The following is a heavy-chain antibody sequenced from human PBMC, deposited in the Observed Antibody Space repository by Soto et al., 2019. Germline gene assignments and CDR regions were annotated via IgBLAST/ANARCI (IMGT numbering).Heavy chain of an antibody. CDR2: ISAYNGNT. V-gene: IGHV1-18*01. CDR3: AREDNGGVLLWFGEGRGAFDI. J-gene: IGHJ3*02. CDR1: GYTFTSYG. Sequence: ASVKVSCKASGYTFTSYGISWVRQAPGQGLEWMGWISAYNGNTNYAQKLQGRVTMTTDTSTSTAYMELRSLRSDDTAVYYCAREDNGGVLLWFGEGRGAFDIWGQGTMVTVSS. D-gene: IGHD3-10*01.